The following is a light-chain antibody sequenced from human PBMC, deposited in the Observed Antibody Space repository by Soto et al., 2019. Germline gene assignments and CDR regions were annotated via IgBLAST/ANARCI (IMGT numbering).Light chain of an antibody. Sequence: EIVMTQSPATLSLSPGERATLSCRASQTIDNTLAWYQHKPGQAPRLLIYASSNRATGIPDRFSGSASGTDFTLTINRLEPEDFAVYYCQLYGISPHFGQGTRLEIK. CDR2: ASS. CDR1: QTIDNT. V-gene: IGKV3-20*01. J-gene: IGKJ5*01. CDR3: QLYGISPH.